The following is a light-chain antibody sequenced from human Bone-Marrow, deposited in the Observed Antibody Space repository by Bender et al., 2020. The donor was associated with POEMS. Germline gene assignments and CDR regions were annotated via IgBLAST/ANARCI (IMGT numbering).Light chain of an antibody. CDR2: EGS. V-gene: IGLV2-14*02. Sequence: QSALTQPASVSGSPGQSITISCTGTSSDVGNYNPVSWYQYHPGKAPKLMIYEGSKRPSGVSNRFSGSKSGNTASLAISGLQAEDEADYYCCSYTATNTYVFGTGTKVTVL. CDR1: SSDVGNYNP. J-gene: IGLJ1*01. CDR3: CSYTATNTYV.